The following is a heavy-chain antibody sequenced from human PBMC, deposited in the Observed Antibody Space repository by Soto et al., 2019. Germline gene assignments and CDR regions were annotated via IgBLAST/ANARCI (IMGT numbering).Heavy chain of an antibody. CDR2: IYYDGNT. J-gene: IGHJ4*02. V-gene: IGHV4-39*01. Sequence: QLQLQESGPGLVKPSETLSLTCTVSGGSITSSSHYWGWIRQPPGKGLECIGNIYYDGNTYYNPSLKSRVTISLDTSKNQFSLRLNSVTAADTAAYYCARSSITPRLFMYPFDYWGQGTLVTVSS. CDR1: GGSITSSSHY. D-gene: IGHD6-6*01. CDR3: ARSSITPRLFMYPFDY.